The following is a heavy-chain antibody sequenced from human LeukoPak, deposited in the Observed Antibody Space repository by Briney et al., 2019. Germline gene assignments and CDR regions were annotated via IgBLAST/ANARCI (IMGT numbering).Heavy chain of an antibody. Sequence: GASVKVSCKASGYTFTGYYMHWVRQAPGQGLEWMGWINPNSGGTNYAQKFQGRVTMTRDTSISTAYMELSRLRSDDTAVYYCARDCELIVGATYFDYWGQGTLVTVSS. CDR1: GYTFTGYY. V-gene: IGHV1-2*02. J-gene: IGHJ4*02. CDR2: INPNSGGT. D-gene: IGHD1-26*01. CDR3: ARDCELIVGATYFDY.